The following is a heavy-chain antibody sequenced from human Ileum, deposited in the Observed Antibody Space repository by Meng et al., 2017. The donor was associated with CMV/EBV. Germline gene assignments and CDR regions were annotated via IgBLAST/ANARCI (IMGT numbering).Heavy chain of an antibody. CDR3: AVSPNQDPCP. V-gene: IGHV4-4*02. CDR1: GASIGSDIY. CDR2: IYQNGAT. J-gene: IGHJ5*02. D-gene: IGHD1-14*01. Sequence: QVQLRESGPGLVKPSGTLSLTCAVSGASIGSDIYWSWGRQPPGKGLEWIGEIYQNGATNYNPSLKSRVTISMDKSKNQFSLILTSVTAADTAFYYCAVSPNQDPCPWGQGTLVTVSS.